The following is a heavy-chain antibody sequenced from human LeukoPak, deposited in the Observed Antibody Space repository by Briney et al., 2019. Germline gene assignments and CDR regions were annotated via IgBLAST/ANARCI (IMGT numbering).Heavy chain of an antibody. J-gene: IGHJ4*02. V-gene: IGHV4-39*01. CDR1: GGSISSSSYY. CDR3: ARAYYDILTGYYGLGYFDY. CDR2: IYYSGST. Sequence: SETLSLTCTVSGGSISSSSYYSGWIRQPPGKRLEWIGSIYYSGSTYYNPSLKSRVTISVDTSKNQFSLKLSSVTAADTAVYYCARAYYDILTGYYGLGYFDYWGQGTLVTVSS. D-gene: IGHD3-9*01.